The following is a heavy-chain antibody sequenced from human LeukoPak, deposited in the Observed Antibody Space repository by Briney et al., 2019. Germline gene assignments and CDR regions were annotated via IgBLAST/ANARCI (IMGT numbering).Heavy chain of an antibody. Sequence: PGGSLRLSCAASGVTVSSQYMNWVRRAPGKGLEWVSVIYGVDGTSYADSVKGRFTIYRDNSKNTVYLQMNSLRAEDTAVYYCASDLIYWGQGTLVTVSS. J-gene: IGHJ4*02. CDR3: ASDLIY. CDR2: IYGVDGT. CDR1: GVTVSSQY. V-gene: IGHV3-53*05.